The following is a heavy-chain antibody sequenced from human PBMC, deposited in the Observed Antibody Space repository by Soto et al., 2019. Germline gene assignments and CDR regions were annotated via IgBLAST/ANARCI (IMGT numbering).Heavy chain of an antibody. CDR3: ARDSSPLTTNWGSSPARPYWYFDL. V-gene: IGHV1-3*01. D-gene: IGHD7-27*01. CDR1: GYTFTSYA. J-gene: IGHJ2*01. CDR2: INAGNGNT. Sequence: ASVKVSCKASGYTFTSYAMHWVRQAPGQRLEWMGWINAGNGNTKYSQKFQGRVTITRDTSASTAYMELSSLRSEDTAVYYCARDSSPLTTNWGSSPARPYWYFDLWGRGTLVTVSS.